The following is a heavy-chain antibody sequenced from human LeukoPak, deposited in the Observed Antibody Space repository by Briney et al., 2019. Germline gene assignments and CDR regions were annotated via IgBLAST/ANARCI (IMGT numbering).Heavy chain of an antibody. CDR3: ARGDNWNSYYYYYMDV. CDR2: ISTGSTI. Sequence: GGSLRLSCAVSGFTFSNYAMSWVRQAPGKGLEWVSYISTGSTIYYADSVKGRFTISRDNAKNSLYLQMNSLRAEDTAMYYCARGDNWNSYYYYYMDVWGKGTTVTVSS. V-gene: IGHV3-69-1*01. D-gene: IGHD1-7*01. J-gene: IGHJ6*03. CDR1: GFTFSNYA.